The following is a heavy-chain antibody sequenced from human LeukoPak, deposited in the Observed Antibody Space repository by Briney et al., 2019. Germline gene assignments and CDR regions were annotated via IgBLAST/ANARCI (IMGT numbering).Heavy chain of an antibody. CDR2: ISSSGSTI. CDR1: GFTFSSYW. J-gene: IGHJ3*02. V-gene: IGHV3-48*04. D-gene: IGHD7-27*01. Sequence: PGGSLRLSCAASGFTFSSYWMHWVRQAPGKGLEWVSYISSSGSTIYYADSVKGRFTISRDNANNSLYLQMNSLRAEDTAVYYCARATGDGRHAFDIWGQGTIVTVSS. CDR3: ARATGDGRHAFDI.